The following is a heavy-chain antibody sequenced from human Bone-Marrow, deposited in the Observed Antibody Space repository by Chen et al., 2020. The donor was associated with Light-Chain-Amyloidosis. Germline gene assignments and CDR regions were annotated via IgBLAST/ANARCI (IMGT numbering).Heavy chain of an antibody. CDR1: GFTFGRFD. CDR3: AKDQWELLGRIDS. J-gene: IGHJ4*02. CDR2: IGPAGAP. Sequence: EVQLVESGGGLVQPGGSLTLSCAASGFTFGRFDMHWVRHVRGRGLEWVSAIGPAGAPYYGGTVKGRFTISRENAKNSLYLQMDSLRAGDTALYYCAKDQWELLGRIDSWGQGILVTVSS. V-gene: IGHV3-13*05. D-gene: IGHD1-26*01.